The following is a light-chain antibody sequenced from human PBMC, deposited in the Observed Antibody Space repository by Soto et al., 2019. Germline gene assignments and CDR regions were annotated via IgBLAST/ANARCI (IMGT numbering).Light chain of an antibody. CDR2: GAS. J-gene: IGKJ1*01. CDR1: QSVSST. CDR3: HQYNDWPPGT. Sequence: EIVMTQSPATLSVSPGERATLSCRASQSVSSTLAWYQQKPGQAPRLLIYGASTRATGIPARFSGSGSGTEFTLAISSLQSEDFGVYYCHQYNDWPPGTFGQGTKVEIK. V-gene: IGKV3-15*01.